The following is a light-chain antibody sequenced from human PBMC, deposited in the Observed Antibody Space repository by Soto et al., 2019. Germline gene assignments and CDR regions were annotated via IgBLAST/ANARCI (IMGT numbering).Light chain of an antibody. CDR1: QSISSW. J-gene: IGKJ4*01. CDR3: QQYDSYSFT. V-gene: IGKV1-5*03. Sequence: DIQMTQSPSTLSASVGDRVTITCRASQSISSWLAWYQQKPGKAPNLLIYKASSLESGVPSRFSGSGSGTDSTLTVSSPQPDDFATYYCQQYDSYSFTFGGGTKVEIK. CDR2: KAS.